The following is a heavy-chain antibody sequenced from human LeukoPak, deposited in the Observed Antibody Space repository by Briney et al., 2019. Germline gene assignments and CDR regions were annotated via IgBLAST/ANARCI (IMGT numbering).Heavy chain of an antibody. D-gene: IGHD4-11*01. V-gene: IGHV4-59*01. CDR3: ARGIYSPYYMDV. Sequence: PSETLSLTCPVSGGSISSYYWSWIRQPPGKGLEWIGYIYYSGSTNYNPSLKSRVTISVDTSKNQFSLKLSSVTAADTAVYYCARGIYSPYYMDVWGKGTTVTVSS. CDR1: GGSISSYY. J-gene: IGHJ6*03. CDR2: IYYSGST.